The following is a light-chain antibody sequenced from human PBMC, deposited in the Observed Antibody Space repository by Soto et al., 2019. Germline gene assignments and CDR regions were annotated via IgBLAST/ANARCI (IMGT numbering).Light chain of an antibody. CDR3: QQYSTYSWT. CDR1: QSISNW. J-gene: IGKJ1*01. CDR2: DAS. Sequence: DIQMTQSPSTLSASVGDRVTITCRASQSISNWLAWYQQKPGKAPKLLIYDASNLESGVPLRFSGSGSGTEFTLTISSLQPDDFATYCCQQYSTYSWTFGQGTKVEIK. V-gene: IGKV1-5*01.